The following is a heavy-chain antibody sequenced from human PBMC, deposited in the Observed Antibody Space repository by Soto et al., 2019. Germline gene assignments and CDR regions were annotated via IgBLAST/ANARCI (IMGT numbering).Heavy chain of an antibody. CDR1: GLMFSNYW. CDR2: INRDGSET. J-gene: IGHJ6*04. CDR3: AAAHV. Sequence: GGSLRLSCAASGLMFSNYWMSWVRQAPGKALEWVANINRDGSETYYVDSVKGRFTISRDNAKNSLYLQMNSLRAEDTAIYYCAAAHVWGKGTTVTVSS. V-gene: IGHV3-7*01. D-gene: IGHD6-13*01.